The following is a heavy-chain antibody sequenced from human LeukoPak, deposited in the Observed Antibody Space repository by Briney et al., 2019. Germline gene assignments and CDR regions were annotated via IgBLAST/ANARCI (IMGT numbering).Heavy chain of an antibody. J-gene: IGHJ4*02. CDR1: GFTFSSYS. CDR3: ARDPYCYDSSGYSKFDY. V-gene: IGHV3-48*02. CDR2: ISSSSSTI. D-gene: IGHD3-22*01. Sequence: PGGSLRLSCAASGFTFSSYSMNWVRQAPGKGLEWVSYISSSSSTIYYADSVKGRFTISRDNAKNSLYLQMNSPRDEDTAVYYCARDPYCYDSSGYSKFDYWGQGTLVTVSS.